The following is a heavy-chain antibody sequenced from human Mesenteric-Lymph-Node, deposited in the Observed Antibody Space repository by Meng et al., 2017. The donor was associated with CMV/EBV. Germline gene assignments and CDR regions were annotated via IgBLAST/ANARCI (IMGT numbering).Heavy chain of an antibody. D-gene: IGHD3-10*01. V-gene: IGHV4-30-2*01. CDR3: ANDYGSGSYRFDY. Sequence: VSGGSVSNGDHSWSWVRQPPGRGLELLGYIFYTGSTYYNPSLKGRVTMSMDRSKNQFSLKLTSVTAADTAVYYCANDYGSGSYRFDYWGQGTLVTVSS. CDR2: IFYTGST. J-gene: IGHJ4*02. CDR1: GGSVSNGDHS.